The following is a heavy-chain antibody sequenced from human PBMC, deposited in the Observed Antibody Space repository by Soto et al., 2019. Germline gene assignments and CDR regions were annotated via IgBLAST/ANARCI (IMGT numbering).Heavy chain of an antibody. J-gene: IGHJ4*02. CDR1: GFTFSSYG. Sequence: GGSLRLSCAASGFTFSSYGMHWVRQAPGKGLEWVAVIWYDGSNKYYADSVKGRFTISRDNSKNTLYLQMNSLRAEDTAVYYCARDPLYGAQRGCFDYWGQGTLVTVS. D-gene: IGHD4-17*01. CDR3: ARDPLYGAQRGCFDY. CDR2: IWYDGSNK. V-gene: IGHV3-33*01.